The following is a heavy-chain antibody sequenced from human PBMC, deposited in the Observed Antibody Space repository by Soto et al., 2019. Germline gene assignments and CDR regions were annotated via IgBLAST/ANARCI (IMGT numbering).Heavy chain of an antibody. D-gene: IGHD6-13*01. Sequence: QVQLVQSGAEVKKPGASVKVSCKASGYTFTSEDINWVRQATGQGLEWMGWMNPYSGDTGYAQKFQGRVTMTRDTPRSTAYMELSSLSSEDTAVYYCARGVAAAGTDWFDPWGQGTHVTVYS. V-gene: IGHV1-8*01. J-gene: IGHJ5*02. CDR1: GYTFTSED. CDR3: ARGVAAAGTDWFDP. CDR2: MNPYSGDT.